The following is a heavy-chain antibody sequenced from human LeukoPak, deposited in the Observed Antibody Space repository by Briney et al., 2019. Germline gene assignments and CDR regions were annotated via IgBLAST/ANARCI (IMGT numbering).Heavy chain of an antibody. Sequence: GGSLTLSCAASGLTFSSYAMSWVRQAPGKGLEWVSAISGSGGSTYYADSVKGRFTISRDNSKNTLYLQMNSLRADDTAVYYFANLIVGRFCYLGQGTLVTGSS. CDR1: GLTFSSYA. D-gene: IGHD1-26*01. V-gene: IGHV3-23*01. CDR3: ANLIVGRFCY. CDR2: ISGSGGST. J-gene: IGHJ4*01.